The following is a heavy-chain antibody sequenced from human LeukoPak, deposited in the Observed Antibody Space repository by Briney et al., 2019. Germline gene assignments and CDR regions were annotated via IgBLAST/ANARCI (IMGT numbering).Heavy chain of an antibody. CDR2: IYPGDSDT. CDR1: GYSFASYW. J-gene: IGHJ5*02. Sequence: GESLTISCKGSGYSFASYWIGWVRQMPGKGLEWMGIIYPGDSDTRYSPSFQSQVTISADKSISTAYLQWSSLKASDTAIYYCARREGITGTTKWFDPWGQGTLVTVSS. D-gene: IGHD1-7*01. CDR3: ARREGITGTTKWFDP. V-gene: IGHV5-51*01.